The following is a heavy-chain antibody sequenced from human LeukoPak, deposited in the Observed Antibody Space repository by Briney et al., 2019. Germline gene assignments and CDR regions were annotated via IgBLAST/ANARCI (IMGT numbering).Heavy chain of an antibody. CDR3: AREGAYYYDSSGYYPGYGMDV. J-gene: IGHJ6*02. Sequence: GGSLRLSCAASGFTFSSYSMNWVRQAPGKGLEWVSYISSSSSTIYYADSVKGRFTISRDNAKNSLYLQMNSLRAEDTAVYYCAREGAYYYDSSGYYPGYGMDVWGQGTTVTVSS. CDR2: ISSSSSTI. CDR1: GFTFSSYS. D-gene: IGHD3-22*01. V-gene: IGHV3-48*04.